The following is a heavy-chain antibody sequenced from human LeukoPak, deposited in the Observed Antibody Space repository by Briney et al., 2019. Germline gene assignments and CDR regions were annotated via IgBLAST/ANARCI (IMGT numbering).Heavy chain of an antibody. V-gene: IGHV3-33*01. CDR2: IRHDGGNE. D-gene: IGHD1-26*01. J-gene: IGHJ4*02. Sequence: GGSLRLSCAASGFTFRTYAMHWVRQAPGKGLEWVAVIRHDGGNEYFADSVKGRFTISRDNSKNMVYLQMNSLRVEDTAVYYCARDFQWALDYWGQGTLVTVSS. CDR3: ARDFQWALDY. CDR1: GFTFRTYA.